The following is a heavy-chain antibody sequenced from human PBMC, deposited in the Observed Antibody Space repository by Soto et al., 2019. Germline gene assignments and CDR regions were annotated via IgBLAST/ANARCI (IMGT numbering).Heavy chain of an antibody. CDR3: TRDASRDSSARGWFDP. J-gene: IGHJ5*02. D-gene: IGHD6-13*01. CDR1: GFTFRSFT. Sequence: GGSLRLSCAASGFTFRSFTMNWVRQAPGKGLEWVSTISSNSAYIYYTDALRGRFTISRDNAKNSLHPQMNSLRAEDTAVYYCTRDASRDSSARGWFDPWGPGTLVTVYS. V-gene: IGHV3-21*01. CDR2: ISSNSAYI.